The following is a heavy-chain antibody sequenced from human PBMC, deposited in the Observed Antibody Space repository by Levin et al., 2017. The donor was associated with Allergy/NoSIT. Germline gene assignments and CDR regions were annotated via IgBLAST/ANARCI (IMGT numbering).Heavy chain of an antibody. CDR1: GGSIPTYY. D-gene: IGHD6-19*01. V-gene: IGHV4-4*08. Sequence: SQTLSLTCTVSGGSIPTYYWSWFRQPPGKGLEWIGNFYNSGTTNYDPSLMSRVTISVDTSKNQLSLELTSVTAADTAVYYCANSRQWLAFEHWGQGALVIVSS. CDR2: FYNSGTT. J-gene: IGHJ4*02. CDR3: ANSRQWLAFEH.